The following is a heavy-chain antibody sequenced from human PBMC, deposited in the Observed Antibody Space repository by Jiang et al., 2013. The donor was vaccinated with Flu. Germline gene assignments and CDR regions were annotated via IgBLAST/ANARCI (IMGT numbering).Heavy chain of an antibody. CDR3: AREVVVPAAMTYYYYGMDV. D-gene: IGHD2-2*01. V-gene: IGHV3-74*01. CDR1: GFTFSSYW. J-gene: IGHJ6*02. CDR2: INSDGSST. Sequence: QLVESGGGLVQPGGSLRLSCAASGFTFSSYWMHWVRQAPGEGLVWVSRINSDGSSTSYADSVKGRFTISRDNAKNTLYLQMNSLRAEDTAVYYCAREVVVPAAMTYYYYGMDVWGQGTTVTVSS.